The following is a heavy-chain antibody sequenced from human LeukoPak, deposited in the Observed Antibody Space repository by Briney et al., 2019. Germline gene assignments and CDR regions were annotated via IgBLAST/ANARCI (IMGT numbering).Heavy chain of an antibody. J-gene: IGHJ6*02. CDR2: ISWNSGSI. CDR3: AKALVTTSYYYYYGMDV. V-gene: IGHV3-9*01. D-gene: IGHD4-17*01. Sequence: GGSLRLSCAASGFTFDDYAMHWVRQAPGKGLEWVSGISWNSGSIGYADSVKGRFTISRDNAKNSLYLQMNSLRAEDTALYYCAKALVTTSYYYYYGMDVWGQGTTVTVSS. CDR1: GFTFDDYA.